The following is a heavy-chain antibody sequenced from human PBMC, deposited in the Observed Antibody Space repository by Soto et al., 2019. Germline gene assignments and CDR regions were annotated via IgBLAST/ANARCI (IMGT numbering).Heavy chain of an antibody. J-gene: IGHJ6*03. CDR1: GYTFTSYD. CDR2: MNPNSGNT. Sequence: ASVKVSCKASGYTFTSYDINWVRQATGQGLEWMGWMNPNSGNTGYAQKFQGRVTMTRNTSISTAYMELSSLRSEDTAVYYCARGGLHLGELSPPNDYYYMDVWGKGTTVTVSS. V-gene: IGHV1-8*01. D-gene: IGHD3-16*02. CDR3: ARGGLHLGELSPPNDYYYMDV.